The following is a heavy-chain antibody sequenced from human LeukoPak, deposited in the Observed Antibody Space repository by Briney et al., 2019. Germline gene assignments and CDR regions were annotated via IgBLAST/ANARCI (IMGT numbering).Heavy chain of an antibody. CDR2: IIPIFGTA. V-gene: IGHV1-69*05. J-gene: IGHJ4*02. CDR1: GYTFTGYY. D-gene: IGHD3-10*01. Sequence: ASVMSLSRAVGYTFTGYYMHWVRQAPGQGLEWLGGIIPIFGTANYSQKLQGRVTITTDKSTSTAYMELSSLRSEDTAVYYCARAPIWFGEGLGVGFGGTYFDYWGQGTLVTVSS. CDR3: ARAPIWFGEGLGVGFGGTYFDY.